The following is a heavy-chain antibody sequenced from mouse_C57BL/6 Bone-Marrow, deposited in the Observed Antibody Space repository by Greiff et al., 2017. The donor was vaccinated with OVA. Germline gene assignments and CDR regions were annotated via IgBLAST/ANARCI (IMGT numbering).Heavy chain of an antibody. J-gene: IGHJ4*01. D-gene: IGHD1-1*01. V-gene: IGHV15-2*01. CDR2: ILPSIGRT. CDR3: AKTVGDYYAMDY. CDR1: DSEVFPIAY. Sequence: VQLQESGSELRSPGSSVKLSCKDFDSEVFPIAYMSWVRQKPGHGFEWIGGILPSIGRTLYGEKLEDKATLDADTLSNTAYLELNSLTSEDSAIYYCAKTVGDYYAMDYWGQGTSVTVSS.